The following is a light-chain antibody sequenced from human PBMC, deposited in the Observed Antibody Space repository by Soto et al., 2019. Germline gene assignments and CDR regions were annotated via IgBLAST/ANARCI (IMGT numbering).Light chain of an antibody. V-gene: IGLV1-40*01. J-gene: IGLJ1*01. CDR1: SSNIGAGYE. CDR3: QASDSSRSGYV. CDR2: ENN. Sequence: QSVLTQPPSVSEAPGQRVTISCTGSSSNIGAGYEAHWYQQVPGTAPKLLIYENNNRPSGVPDRFSGSKSGTSASLAITGLQAEDEAAYYCQASDSSRSGYVFGTGTKVTVL.